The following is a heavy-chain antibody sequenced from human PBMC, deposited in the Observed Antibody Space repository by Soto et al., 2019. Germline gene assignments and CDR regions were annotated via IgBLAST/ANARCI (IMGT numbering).Heavy chain of an antibody. CDR2: IYYSGST. CDR1: GGSISTSSYF. Sequence: QLQLQESGPGLVKPSETLSLTCTVSGGSISTSSYFWGWIRQPPGKGLEWIGSIYYSGSTYYNPSLKSRVTISVDPSKNQCSLKLSSVTAADTAVYYCARDYDSSGDYWGQGTLVTVSS. D-gene: IGHD3-22*01. CDR3: ARDYDSSGDY. V-gene: IGHV4-39*01. J-gene: IGHJ4*02.